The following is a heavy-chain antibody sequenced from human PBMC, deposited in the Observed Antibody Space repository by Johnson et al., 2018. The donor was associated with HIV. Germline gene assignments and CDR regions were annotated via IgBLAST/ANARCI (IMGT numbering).Heavy chain of an antibody. D-gene: IGHD6-19*01. Sequence: QVQLVESGGGVVQPGRSLRLSCAASGFTFSSYAMHWVRQAPGKGLEWVAVISYDGSNKYYADSVKGRFTISRDNSKNTLYLQMNSLRAEDTAVYYCARNRRGIYSSGWYGSAFDIWGQGTMVTVSS. CDR2: ISYDGSNK. CDR1: GFTFSSYA. V-gene: IGHV3-30-3*01. CDR3: ARNRRGIYSSGWYGSAFDI. J-gene: IGHJ3*02.